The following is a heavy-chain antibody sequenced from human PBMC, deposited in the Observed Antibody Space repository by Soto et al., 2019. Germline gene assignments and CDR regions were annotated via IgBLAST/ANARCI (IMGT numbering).Heavy chain of an antibody. Sequence: LTCTAYGESFNGYYWSWIRQPPGKGLEWIGEIHHSGSTNYNPSLKSRVTFSIDTSKRQFSLKVRSVTAADTAVYYCARGYSSKWYYFDYWGQGVQVTVSS. CDR3: ARGYSSKWYYFDY. V-gene: IGHV4-34*01. CDR1: GESFNGYY. J-gene: IGHJ4*02. D-gene: IGHD6-13*01. CDR2: IHHSGST.